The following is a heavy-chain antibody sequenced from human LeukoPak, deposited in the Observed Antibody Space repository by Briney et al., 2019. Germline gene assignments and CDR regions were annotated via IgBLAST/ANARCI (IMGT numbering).Heavy chain of an antibody. CDR1: GSTFSDCT. CDR2: ISSSSSTI. J-gene: IGHJ4*02. V-gene: IGHV3-48*04. CDR3: ARLWGYYGLGSLDY. D-gene: IGHD3-10*01. Sequence: PGGSLRLSCAASGSTFSDCTMNWVRQAPGKGLEWVSYISSSSSTIYYADSVKGRFTISRDNAKNLLYLQMNSLRAEDTAVYYCARLWGYYGLGSLDYWGQGTLVTVSS.